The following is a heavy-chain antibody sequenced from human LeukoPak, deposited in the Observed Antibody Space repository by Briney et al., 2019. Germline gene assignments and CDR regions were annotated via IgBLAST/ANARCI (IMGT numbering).Heavy chain of an antibody. D-gene: IGHD4-23*01. V-gene: IGHV3-30*02. CDR3: ASIMGYGGNGGARY. J-gene: IGHJ4*02. CDR2: IRYDGSNK. Sequence: PGGSLRLSCAASGFTFSSYGMHWVRQAPGKGLEWVAFIRYDGSNKYYADSVKGRFTISRDNAKNSLYLQMNSLRAEDTAVYYCASIMGYGGNGGARYWGQGTLVTVSS. CDR1: GFTFSSYG.